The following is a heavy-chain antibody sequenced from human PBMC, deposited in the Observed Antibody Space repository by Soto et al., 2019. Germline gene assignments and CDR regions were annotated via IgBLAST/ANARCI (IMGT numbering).Heavy chain of an antibody. CDR3: ARGLIYGGSYYYYYMDV. V-gene: IGHV1-69*13. Sequence: ASVKVSCKASGGTFSSYAISWVRQAPGQGLEWMGGIIPIFGTANYAQKFQGRVTITADESTSTAYMELSSLRSEDTAVYYCARGLIYGGSYYYYYMDVWGKGTTVTVSS. J-gene: IGHJ6*03. CDR1: GGTFSSYA. D-gene: IGHD1-26*01. CDR2: IIPIFGTA.